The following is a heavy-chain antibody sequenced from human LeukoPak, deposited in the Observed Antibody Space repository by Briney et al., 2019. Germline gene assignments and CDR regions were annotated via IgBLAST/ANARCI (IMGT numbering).Heavy chain of an antibody. J-gene: IGHJ4*02. D-gene: IGHD6-13*01. V-gene: IGHV3-7*03. CDR1: GFPFNAYW. CDR2: IRQDGDTK. CDR3: ARSLPYGTTWYGRSDF. Sequence: GGSLSLSCAASGFPFNAYWMTWVGQAPGKGVEWVANIRQDGDTKYYVDSVKGRFTISRDNAMNSLYLQMNSLRAEDTAIYYCARSLPYGTTWYGRSDFWGQGTLVTVSS.